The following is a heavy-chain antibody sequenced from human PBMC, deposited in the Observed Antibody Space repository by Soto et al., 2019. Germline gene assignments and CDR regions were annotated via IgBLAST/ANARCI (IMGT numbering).Heavy chain of an antibody. V-gene: IGHV1-18*01. CDR2: ISAYNGNT. CDR3: ARDHMVRGVSNWFDP. D-gene: IGHD3-10*01. CDR1: GYTFTSYG. Sequence: GASVKVSCKASGYTFTSYGISWVRQAPGQGLEWMGWISAYNGNTNYAQKLQGRVTMTRDTSTSTVYMELSSLRSEDTAVYYCARDHMVRGVSNWFDPWGQGTLVTVSS. J-gene: IGHJ5*02.